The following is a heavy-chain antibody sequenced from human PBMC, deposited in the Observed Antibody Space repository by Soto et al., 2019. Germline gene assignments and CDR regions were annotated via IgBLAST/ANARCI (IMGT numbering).Heavy chain of an antibody. Sequence: ASVKIASTASGYRLTAYYIPWVRKAPGQGLEWMGWINPDSGGTDYAQKFEGWVTLTRDTSIDTVYMELTRLKSNDTAVYYCARAVARDGSSWYRGAYDRWGRGTEVTVSS. CDR3: ARAVARDGSSWYRGAYDR. D-gene: IGHD6-13*01. V-gene: IGHV1-2*04. CDR2: INPDSGGT. J-gene: IGHJ4*02. CDR1: GYRLTAYY.